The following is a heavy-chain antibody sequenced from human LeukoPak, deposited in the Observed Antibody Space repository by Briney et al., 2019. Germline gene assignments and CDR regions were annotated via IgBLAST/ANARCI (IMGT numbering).Heavy chain of an antibody. CDR1: GGSISSYY. CDR3: ARGLAYCGGDCYKASDI. J-gene: IGHJ3*02. CDR2: IYYSGST. V-gene: IGHV4-59*12. D-gene: IGHD2-21*02. Sequence: SETLSLTCTVSGGSISSYYWSWIRQPPGKGLEWIGYIYYSGSTNYNPSLKSRVTISVDTSKNQFSLKLSSVTAADTAVYYCARGLAYCGGDCYKASDIWGQGTMVTVSS.